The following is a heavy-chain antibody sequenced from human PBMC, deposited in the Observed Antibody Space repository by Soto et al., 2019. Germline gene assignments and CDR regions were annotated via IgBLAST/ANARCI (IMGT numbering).Heavy chain of an antibody. CDR3: ARRSSGWYFDY. D-gene: IGHD6-19*01. CDR1: GFTFSSYA. J-gene: IGHJ4*02. Sequence: EVQLLESGGGLVQPGGSLRLSCAASGFTFSSYAMSWVRQAPGKGLEWVSAISGSGGRTYYADSVKGRFTISRDNSKNTLYLQMNSLRAEDTAAYYCARRSSGWYFDYWGQGTLVTVSS. CDR2: ISGSGGRT. V-gene: IGHV3-23*01.